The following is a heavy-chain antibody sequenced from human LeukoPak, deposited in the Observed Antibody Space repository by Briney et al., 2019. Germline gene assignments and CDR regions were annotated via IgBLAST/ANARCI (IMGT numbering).Heavy chain of an antibody. CDR3: AGEGPYGNY. CDR1: GYSFTNYW. CDR2: IDPSDSYT. J-gene: IGHJ4*02. D-gene: IGHD1-26*01. Sequence: GESLEISCKGSGYSFTNYWITWVRQMPGKGLEWMGRIDPSDSYTNYSPSLQGHVTISVDKSITTAYLQWSSLKASDTAMYYCAGEGPYGNYWGQGTLVTVSS. V-gene: IGHV5-10-1*01.